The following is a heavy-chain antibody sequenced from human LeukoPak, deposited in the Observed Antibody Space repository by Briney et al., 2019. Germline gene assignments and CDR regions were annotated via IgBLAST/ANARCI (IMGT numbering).Heavy chain of an antibody. CDR1: GFSISSYY. D-gene: IGHD1-26*01. CDR2: IYYSGIT. CDR3: ARAGRWEGRPHAFDI. J-gene: IGHJ3*02. V-gene: IGHV4-59*01. Sequence: SETLSLTCTVSGFSISSYYWSWIRQPPGKGLEWIGYIYYSGITNYNPSLKSRVTISVDTSKNQFSLKLSSVTAADTAVYYCARAGRWEGRPHAFDIWGQGTMVTVSS.